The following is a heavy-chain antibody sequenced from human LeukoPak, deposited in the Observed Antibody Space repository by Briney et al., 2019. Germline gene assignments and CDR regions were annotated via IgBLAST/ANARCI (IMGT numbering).Heavy chain of an antibody. Sequence: GGSLRLSCAASGFTFSSYAMHWVRQAPGRGLVFVSRINSDGSSTDYADSVKGRFTVSRDNAQNTLYLQMNSLRAEDMALYYCATELITGTAIWGQGTLVTVSS. D-gene: IGHD1-20*01. CDR3: ATELITGTAI. J-gene: IGHJ4*02. V-gene: IGHV3-74*01. CDR2: INSDGSST. CDR1: GFTFSSYA.